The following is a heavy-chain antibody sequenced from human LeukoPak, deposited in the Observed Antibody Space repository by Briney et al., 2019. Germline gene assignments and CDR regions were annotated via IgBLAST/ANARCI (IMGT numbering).Heavy chain of an antibody. Sequence: NPSQTLSLTCTVSGGSINSVNYYWSWIRQPAGKGLEWIGRIYTSGSTNYNPSLKSRITISVDTSKNQFSLELSSVTAADTAVYYCARDGYCSGGSCYSEGWFDPWGQGTLVTVSS. CDR1: GGSINSVNYY. J-gene: IGHJ5*02. D-gene: IGHD2-15*01. CDR2: IYTSGST. V-gene: IGHV4-61*02. CDR3: ARDGYCSGGSCYSEGWFDP.